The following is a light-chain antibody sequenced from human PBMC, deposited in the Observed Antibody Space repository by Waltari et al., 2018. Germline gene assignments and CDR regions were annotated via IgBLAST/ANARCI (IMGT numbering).Light chain of an antibody. V-gene: IGLV1-40*01. CDR2: GNN. CDR1: PSNIGAALD. Sequence: QSVLTQPPSVSGTPGPRVTTSSSGRPSNIGAALDVPWYQHLPGTAPKHLIYGNNNRPSGGPDRFSGSKSGTSASRAITGLQADDEADYFCQSFDNMLSGGVVFGGGTKLAVL. CDR3: QSFDNMLSGGVV. J-gene: IGLJ2*01.